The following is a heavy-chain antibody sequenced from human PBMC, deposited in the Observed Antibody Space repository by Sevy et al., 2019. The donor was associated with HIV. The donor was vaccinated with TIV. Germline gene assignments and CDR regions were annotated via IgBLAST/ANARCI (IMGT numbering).Heavy chain of an antibody. CDR3: SRQLSVSTEPYYYGMDV. CDR1: GGSISPTTYY. D-gene: IGHD2-15*01. Sequence: SETLSLTCTVSGGSISPTTYYWGWIRLPPGKGLEWIGAIYHSGNTYYSPSLESRVTISVDTSKNQFSLRLTSATSADTAVYYCSRQLSVSTEPYYYGMDVWGQGTTVTVSS. CDR2: IYHSGNT. V-gene: IGHV4-39*01. J-gene: IGHJ6*02.